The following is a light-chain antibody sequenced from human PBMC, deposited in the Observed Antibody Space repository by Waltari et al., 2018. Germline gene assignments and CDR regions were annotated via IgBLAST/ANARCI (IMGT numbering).Light chain of an antibody. J-gene: IGLJ3*02. CDR1: STDVGSSNS. CDR3: TSQSTNNVVL. V-gene: IGLV2-14*03. CDR2: DVS. Sequence: QSALTQPASVSGSPGQSITISCTGTSTDVGSSNSVSWYQDLPGQGPKFIIYDVSDRPSGVSARFSCSKSGNTASLTISGLQAEDEANYYCTSQSTNNVVLFGGGTKVTVL.